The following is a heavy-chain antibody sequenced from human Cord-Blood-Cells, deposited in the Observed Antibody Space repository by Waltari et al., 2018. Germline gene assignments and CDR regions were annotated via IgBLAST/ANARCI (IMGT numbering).Heavy chain of an antibody. D-gene: IGHD3-10*01. Sequence: QVQLQESGPGLVKPSETLSLTCTVSGGSISSYYWSWIRQPPGKGLEWIGYIYYSGRTNYNPSLQSRVTISVDTSKNQFSLKLSSVTAADTAVYYCASPSGSGSYYNAFDIWGQGTMVTVSS. V-gene: IGHV4-59*01. CDR2: IYYSGRT. CDR3: ASPSGSGSYYNAFDI. CDR1: GGSISSYY. J-gene: IGHJ3*02.